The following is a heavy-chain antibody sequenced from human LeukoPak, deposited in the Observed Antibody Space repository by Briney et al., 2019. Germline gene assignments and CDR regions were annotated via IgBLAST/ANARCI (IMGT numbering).Heavy chain of an antibody. CDR2: IGAYNGCT. CDR1: GYTFTSYG. J-gene: IGHJ4*02. V-gene: IGHV1-18*01. Sequence: ASVKVSCKASGYTFTSYGISWGRLSPGQGLAWLGWIGAYNGCTNYAQKLQGRVTMTTDTSTSTAYMELRSLRSDDTAVYYCARDLFPHSYSSNWPFDYWGQGTLVTVSS. CDR3: ARDLFPHSYSSNWPFDY. D-gene: IGHD6-13*01.